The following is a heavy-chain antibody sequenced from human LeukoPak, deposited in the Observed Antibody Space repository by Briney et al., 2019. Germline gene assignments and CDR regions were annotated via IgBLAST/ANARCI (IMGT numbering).Heavy chain of an antibody. J-gene: IGHJ4*02. D-gene: IGHD2-15*01. V-gene: IGHV3-66*01. CDR3: ARGDCSGGSCHSGL. Sequence: GGSLRLSCAVSGFAVSSTYMSWVRQAPGKGLEWFSVLYSGGSTYYADYVQGRFTISRDNSENTLYLQMNSMRVEDTVVYFCARGDCSGGSCHSGLWGQGTLVTVSS. CDR2: LYSGGST. CDR1: GFAVSSTY.